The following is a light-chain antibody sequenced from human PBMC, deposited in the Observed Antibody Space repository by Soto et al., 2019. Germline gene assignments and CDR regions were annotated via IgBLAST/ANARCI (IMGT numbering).Light chain of an antibody. CDR1: HDITNF. J-gene: IGKJ4*01. CDR2: DAV. V-gene: IGKV1-33*01. CDR3: QQYDDLPVT. Sequence: DIQMTQSPSSLSASVGDRVTITCQARHDITNFLNWYQQKPGRAPKLLIFDAVHLETGVPSRFSGSGSATYFSLTISNLQPEDFATDYCQQYDDLPVTLGGGTKIEIK.